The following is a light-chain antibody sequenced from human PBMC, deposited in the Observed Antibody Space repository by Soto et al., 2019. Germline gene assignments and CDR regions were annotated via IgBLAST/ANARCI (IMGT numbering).Light chain of an antibody. V-gene: IGLV1-40*01. CDR1: SSNIGTGYD. J-gene: IGLJ2*01. CDR2: GND. Sequence: QSVLTQPPSVSGAPGQRITISCTGDSSNIGTGYDVHWYQHIPGTAPKLLIFGNDNRPSGVPDRFSGSKSGTSASLAITGLQAEDEAEYYCQSYDSSLNAVLFGGGTKVTVL. CDR3: QSYDSSLNAVL.